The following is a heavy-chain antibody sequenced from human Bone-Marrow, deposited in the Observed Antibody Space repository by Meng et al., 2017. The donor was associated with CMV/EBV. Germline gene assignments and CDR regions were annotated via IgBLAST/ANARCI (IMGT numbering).Heavy chain of an antibody. CDR3: ARVGLVATWAGFWY. J-gene: IGHJ4*02. D-gene: IGHD5-12*01. V-gene: IGHV3-7*03. Sequence: GESLKISCAASGFTFSSYWMSWVRQAPGKGLEWVANIKQDGSEKYYVDSVKGRFTISRYNAKNSLYLQMNSLRAEDTAVYYCARVGLVATWAGFWYWGQGTLVTVSS. CDR2: IKQDGSEK. CDR1: GFTFSSYW.